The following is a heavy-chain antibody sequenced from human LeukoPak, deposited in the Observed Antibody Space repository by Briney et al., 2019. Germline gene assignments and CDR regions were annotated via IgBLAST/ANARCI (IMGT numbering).Heavy chain of an antibody. D-gene: IGHD2-15*01. CDR1: GFTFSSYW. V-gene: IGHV3-74*01. J-gene: IGHJ4*02. Sequence: GGSLRLSCAASGFTFSSYWMHWVRQAPGKGLVWVSRINSDGSSASYADSVKGRFTISRDNAKNTLYLQMNSLRAEDTAVYYCARDLDIVVVVAATPVVWGQGTLVTVSS. CDR2: INSDGSSA. CDR3: ARDLDIVVVVAATPVV.